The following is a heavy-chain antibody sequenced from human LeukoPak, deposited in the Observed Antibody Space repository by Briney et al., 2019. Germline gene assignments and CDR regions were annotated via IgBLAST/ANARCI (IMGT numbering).Heavy chain of an antibody. CDR3: ARVWTGGCTSCYSC. J-gene: IGHJ4*02. V-gene: IGHV3-33*08. D-gene: IGHD2-2*01. CDR1: GFIFNNYG. Sequence: GGSLRLSCAASGFIFNNYGMHWVRQAPGKGLEWVAVIWFGGIHKYYGDSVKGRFTISRDDAKNSLYLQMNSLRAEDTAMYYCARVWTGGCTSCYSCWGQGTLVTVSS. CDR2: IWFGGIHK.